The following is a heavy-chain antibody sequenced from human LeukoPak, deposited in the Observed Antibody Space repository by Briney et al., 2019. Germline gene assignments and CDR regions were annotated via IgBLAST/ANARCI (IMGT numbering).Heavy chain of an antibody. Sequence: PSETLSLTCAVLSGLFNNYYWSWIRQPPGKGLEGLGEINHVGSTTYNSSLKSRVIISVDTSRIQFSLNLNSVTAADTAVYYCARRGSEGGRCFDAWGQGILVTVSS. CDR2: INHVGST. J-gene: IGHJ4*02. CDR3: ARRGSEGGRCFDA. D-gene: IGHD6-19*01. V-gene: IGHV4-34*01. CDR1: SGLFNNYY.